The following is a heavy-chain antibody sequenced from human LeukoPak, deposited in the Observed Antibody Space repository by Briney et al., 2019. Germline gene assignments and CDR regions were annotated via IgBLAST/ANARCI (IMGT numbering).Heavy chain of an antibody. CDR3: ARRAAAASLYYFDY. Sequence: SQTLPLTCTVSGGSISSGGYYWSWIRQHPGKGLEWIGYIYYSGSTYYNPSLKSRVTISVDTSKNQFSLKLSSVTAADTAVYYCARRAAAASLYYFDYWGQGTLVTVSS. CDR1: GGSISSGGYY. J-gene: IGHJ4*02. V-gene: IGHV4-31*03. D-gene: IGHD6-13*01. CDR2: IYYSGST.